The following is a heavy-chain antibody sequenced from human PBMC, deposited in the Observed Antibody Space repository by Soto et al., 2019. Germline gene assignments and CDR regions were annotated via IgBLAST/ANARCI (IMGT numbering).Heavy chain of an antibody. V-gene: IGHV4-30-4*01. CDR1: GGSISSGDCY. CDR3: ARDYGQQQQPLDLYYYYGMDV. CDR2: IYYSGST. Sequence: PSETLSLTCTVSGGSISSGDCYWSWIRQPPGKCLEWIGYIYYSGSTYYNPSLKSRVTISVDTSKNQFSLKLSSVTAADTAVYYCARDYGQQQQPLDLYYYYGMDVWGQGTTVTVYS. J-gene: IGHJ6*02. D-gene: IGHD6-13*01.